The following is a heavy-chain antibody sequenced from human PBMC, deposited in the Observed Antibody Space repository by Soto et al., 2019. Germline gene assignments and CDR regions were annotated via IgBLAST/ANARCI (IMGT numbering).Heavy chain of an antibody. Sequence: SGTLSLTCSVSGGSMINYYGSWVRQTPEKGMEWIGYMYYSGTSNYNSSLKSRVTISVDTSKNQFSLKLSSVTAADTAVYYCARGRRYDFWSGYYTGIDRDYYGMDVWGQGTTVTVSS. J-gene: IGHJ6*02. CDR1: GGSMINYY. D-gene: IGHD3-3*01. CDR2: MYYSGTS. CDR3: ARGRRYDFWSGYYTGIDRDYYGMDV. V-gene: IGHV4-59*12.